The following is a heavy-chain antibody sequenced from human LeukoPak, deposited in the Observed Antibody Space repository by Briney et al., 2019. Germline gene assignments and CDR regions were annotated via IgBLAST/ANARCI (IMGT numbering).Heavy chain of an antibody. D-gene: IGHD6-19*01. CDR2: IVPILGIA. CDR3: ARDLRSVAVAYNWFDP. CDR1: GGTFSSYA. J-gene: IGHJ5*02. Sequence: AAVSVSCKASGGTFSSYAISGVGQAAGQGLEGMGRIVPILGIANYAQKFQGRVTITADKYTSTAYMELSSPRSEDTAVYYCARDLRSVAVAYNWFDPWGQGTLVTVSS. V-gene: IGHV1-69*04.